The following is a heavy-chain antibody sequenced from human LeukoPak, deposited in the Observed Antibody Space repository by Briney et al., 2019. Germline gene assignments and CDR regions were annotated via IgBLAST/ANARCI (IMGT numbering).Heavy chain of an antibody. D-gene: IGHD1-26*01. CDR3: ARGRVGATRPSGDPGFDP. CDR2: IYTSGST. CDR1: GGSISSYY. V-gene: IGHV4-4*07. Sequence: PSETLSLTCTVPGGSISSYYWSWIRQPAGKGLEWIGRIYTSGSTNYNPSLKSRVTMSVDTSKNQFSLKLSSVTAADTAVYYCARGRVGATRPSGDPGFDPWGQGTLVTVSS. J-gene: IGHJ5*02.